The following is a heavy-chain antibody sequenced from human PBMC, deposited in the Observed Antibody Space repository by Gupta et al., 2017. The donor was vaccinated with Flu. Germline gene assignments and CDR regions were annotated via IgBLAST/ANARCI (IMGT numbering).Heavy chain of an antibody. V-gene: IGHV3-30-3*01. CDR2: VSTDGSNR. D-gene: IGHD2-2*01. Sequence: QAPGKGPEWVTVVSTDGSNRDYADSVKGRFTISRDNSKNTLFLQMDSLRPEDTAVYFCAREAPRCSSANCQSGDYFYYMDVWGTGTTVTVSS. CDR3: AREAPRCSSANCQSGDYFYYMDV. J-gene: IGHJ6*03.